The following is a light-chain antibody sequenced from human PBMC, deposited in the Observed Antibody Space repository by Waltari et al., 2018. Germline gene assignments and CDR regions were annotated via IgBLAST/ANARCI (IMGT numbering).Light chain of an antibody. J-gene: IGKJ1*01. CDR2: GAS. CDR1: QSIRSN. Sequence: EIVMTQSPATLSVFPGERATLSCRASQSIRSNLAWYQHKPGQAPRLLIYGASTRATGIPARFSGSVSGTEFTLTISRLQSEDFAVYFCQQYDNWLGTFGQGTKVEIK. V-gene: IGKV3-15*01. CDR3: QQYDNWLGT.